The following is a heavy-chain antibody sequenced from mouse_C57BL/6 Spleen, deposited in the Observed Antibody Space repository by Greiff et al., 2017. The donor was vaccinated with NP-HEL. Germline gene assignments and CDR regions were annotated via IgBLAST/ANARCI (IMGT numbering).Heavy chain of an antibody. CDR1: GYTFTSYW. J-gene: IGHJ4*01. CDR2: IDPSDSYT. CDR3: AGGNYERDYYAMDY. D-gene: IGHD1-1*02. V-gene: IGHV1-50*01. Sequence: VQLQQSGAELVKPGASVKLSCKASGYTFTSYWMQWVKQRPGQGLEWIGEIDPSDSYTNYNQKFKGKATLTVDTSSSTAYMQLSSLTSEDSAVYYCAGGNYERDYYAMDYWGQGTSVTVSS.